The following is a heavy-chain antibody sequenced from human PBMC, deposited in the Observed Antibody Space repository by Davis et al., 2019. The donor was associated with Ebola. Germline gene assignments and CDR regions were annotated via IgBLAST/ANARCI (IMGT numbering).Heavy chain of an antibody. CDR3: AREGYYYDSSGYGMDV. J-gene: IGHJ6*04. Sequence: AASVKVSCKASGYTFTGYYMHWVRQAPGQGLEWMGRINPNSGGTNYAQKFQGRVTMTRDTSISTAYMELSRLRSDDTAVYYCAREGYYYDSSGYGMDVWDKGTTVTVSS. CDR1: GYTFTGYY. CDR2: INPNSGGT. D-gene: IGHD3-22*01. V-gene: IGHV1-2*06.